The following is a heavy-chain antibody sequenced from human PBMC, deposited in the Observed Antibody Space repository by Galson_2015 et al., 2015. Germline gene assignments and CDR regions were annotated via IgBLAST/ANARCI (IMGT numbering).Heavy chain of an antibody. CDR1: GFTFRSYW. V-gene: IGHV3-74*01. D-gene: IGHD3-3*01. CDR3: DCGSFGRGYDVGSWFDP. CDR2: INSDGSST. Sequence: SLRLSCAASGFTFRSYWMNWVRQAPGKGLVWVSRINSDGSSTSYEDSVKGRFTISRDNAKNTLYLQMNSLSAEDTSVYYCDCGSFGRGYDVGSWFDPWGQGTLVTVSS. J-gene: IGHJ5*02.